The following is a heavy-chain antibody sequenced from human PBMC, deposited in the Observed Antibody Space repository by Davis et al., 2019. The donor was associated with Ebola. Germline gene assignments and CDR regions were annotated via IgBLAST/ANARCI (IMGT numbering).Heavy chain of an antibody. Sequence: GGSLRLSCAASGFTFDDYAMHWVRQAPGKGLEWVSGISWNSGSIGYADSVKGRFTISRDNAKNSLYLQMNSLRAEDTAVYYCARDGPGGVWFGELLSYFDYWGQGTLVTVSS. D-gene: IGHD3-10*01. CDR1: GFTFDDYA. J-gene: IGHJ4*02. CDR3: ARDGPGGVWFGELLSYFDY. CDR2: ISWNSGSI. V-gene: IGHV3-9*01.